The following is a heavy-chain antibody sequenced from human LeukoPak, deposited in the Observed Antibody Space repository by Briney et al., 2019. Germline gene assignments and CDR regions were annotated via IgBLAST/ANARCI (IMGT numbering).Heavy chain of an antibody. CDR1: GYTFTSYD. Sequence: ASVKVSCKASGYTFTSYDINWVRQATGQGLEWMGWMNPNSGNTGYAQKFQGRVTMTRNTSISTAYMELSSLRSEDTAVYDCAKEYSSGWYPAFDIWGQGTMVTVSS. CDR3: AKEYSSGWYPAFDI. J-gene: IGHJ3*02. V-gene: IGHV1-8*01. D-gene: IGHD6-19*01. CDR2: MNPNSGNT.